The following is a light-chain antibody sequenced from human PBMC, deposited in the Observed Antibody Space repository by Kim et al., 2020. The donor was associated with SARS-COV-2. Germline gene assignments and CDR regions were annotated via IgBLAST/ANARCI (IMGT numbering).Light chain of an antibody. CDR2: DAS. Sequence: EIVLTQSPATLSLSPGERATLSCRASQSVSSYLAWYQQKPGQAPRLLNYDASNRATGIPARFSGSGSGTDFTLTISSLEPEDFAVYYCQQRSNWLWTFGQGTKVDIK. CDR1: QSVSSY. J-gene: IGKJ1*01. CDR3: QQRSNWLWT. V-gene: IGKV3-11*01.